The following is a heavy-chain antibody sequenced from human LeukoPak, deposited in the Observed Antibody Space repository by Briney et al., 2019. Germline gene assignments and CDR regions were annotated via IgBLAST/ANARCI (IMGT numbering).Heavy chain of an antibody. J-gene: IGHJ4*02. Sequence: PGGSLRLSCAASGFTFSGYSMNWVRQAPGKGLEWVSYISSSSSTKYYADSVKGRFTISRDNAKNSLYLQMNSLRAEDTAVYYCARSEYGSGCYFGVDYWGQGTLVTVSS. CDR2: ISSSSSTK. CDR1: GFTFSGYS. D-gene: IGHD3-10*01. CDR3: ARSEYGSGCYFGVDY. V-gene: IGHV3-48*04.